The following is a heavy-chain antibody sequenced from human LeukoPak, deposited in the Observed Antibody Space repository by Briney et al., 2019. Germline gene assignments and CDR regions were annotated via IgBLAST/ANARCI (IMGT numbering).Heavy chain of an antibody. CDR3: AKRGIVIREVILVGFHNEAYYFDY. D-gene: IGHD3-10*01. CDR1: GITLSNYG. CDR2: ISDSGGST. Sequence: GWSLRLSRAVSGITLSNYGMSWVRQAPGKGLEWVAGISDSGGSTNYADSVKGRFTISRDKAKNTVYLQMNRLGAEDRGVYFCAKRGIVIREVILVGFHNEAYYFDYWGQGAMVTVSS. V-gene: IGHV3-23*01. J-gene: IGHJ4*02.